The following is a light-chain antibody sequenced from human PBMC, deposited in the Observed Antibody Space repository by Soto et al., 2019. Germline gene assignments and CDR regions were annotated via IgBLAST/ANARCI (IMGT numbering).Light chain of an antibody. CDR3: QTWGTGIQV. CDR2: VNTDGSH. CDR1: SGYNNYA. V-gene: IGLV4-69*01. J-gene: IGLJ3*02. Sequence: QPVLTQSPSASASLGASVKLTCTLSSGYNNYAIAWHQQQPEKGPRYLVRVNTDGSHTKGDQIPDRFSGSSSGAERYLTISILQSEDEADYYCQTWGTGIQVFGGGTKLTVL.